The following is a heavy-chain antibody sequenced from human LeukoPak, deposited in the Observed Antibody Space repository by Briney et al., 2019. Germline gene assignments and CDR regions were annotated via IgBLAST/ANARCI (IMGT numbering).Heavy chain of an antibody. CDR2: IDPNSGGT. J-gene: IGHJ4*02. CDR3: ARVLTAYGYYASGSFAY. CDR1: GYTFTGYY. D-gene: IGHD3-10*01. Sequence: GASVKVSCKASGYTFTGYYMHWVRQAPGQGLEWMGWIDPNSGGTNYAQKFQGRVTMTRDMSISTAYMELSRLRSDDTAVYFCARVLTAYGYYASGSFAYWGRGTLVTVSS. V-gene: IGHV1-2*02.